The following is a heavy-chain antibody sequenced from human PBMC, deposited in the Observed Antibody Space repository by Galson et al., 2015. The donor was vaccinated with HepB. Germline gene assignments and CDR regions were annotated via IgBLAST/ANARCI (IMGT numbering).Heavy chain of an antibody. CDR1: GFTFSSYG. Sequence: SLRLSCAASGFTFSSYGMHWVRQAPGKGLEWVAVISYDGSNKYYADSVKGRFTISRDNSKNTLYLQMNSLRAEDTAVYYCAKAERGYNWNVSPMGAFDIWGQGTMVTVSS. CDR2: ISYDGSNK. CDR3: AKAERGYNWNVSPMGAFDI. V-gene: IGHV3-30*18. D-gene: IGHD1-20*01. J-gene: IGHJ3*02.